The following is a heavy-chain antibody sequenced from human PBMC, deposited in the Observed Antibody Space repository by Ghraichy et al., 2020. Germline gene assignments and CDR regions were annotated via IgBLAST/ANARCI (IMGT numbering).Heavy chain of an antibody. CDR2: FDPEDGET. V-gene: IGHV1-24*01. D-gene: IGHD6-13*01. J-gene: IGHJ2*01. CDR3: ATGMIAAADLWYFDL. CDR1: GYTLTELS. Sequence: ASVKVSCKVSGYTLTELSMHWVRQAPGKGLEWMGGFDPEDGETIYAQKFQGRVTMTEDTSTDTAYMELSSLRSEDTAVYYCATGMIAAADLWYFDLWGRGTLVTVSS.